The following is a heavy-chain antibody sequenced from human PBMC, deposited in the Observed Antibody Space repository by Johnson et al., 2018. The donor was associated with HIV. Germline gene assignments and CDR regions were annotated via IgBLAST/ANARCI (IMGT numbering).Heavy chain of an antibody. J-gene: IGHJ3*02. V-gene: IGHV3-66*01. Sequence: VQLVESGGGLVQPGGSLRLSCVASGFTVSSNYMSWVRQAPGKGLEWVSVIYSGGSTYYADSVKGRFTISRDNSKNTLYLQMNSLRAEDTAVYYCARDRVPDAFDIWGQGTMVTVSS. D-gene: IGHD3-3*01. CDR1: GFTVSSNY. CDR2: IYSGGST. CDR3: ARDRVPDAFDI.